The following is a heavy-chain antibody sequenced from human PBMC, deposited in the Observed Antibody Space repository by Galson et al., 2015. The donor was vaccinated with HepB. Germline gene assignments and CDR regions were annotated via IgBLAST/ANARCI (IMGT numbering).Heavy chain of an antibody. J-gene: IGHJ4*02. CDR1: GGSISSSSYY. CDR2: IYYSGST. Sequence: LSLTCTVSGGSISSSSYYWGWIRQPPGKGLEWIGSIYYSGSTYYNPSLKSRVTISVDTSKNQFSLKLSSVTAADTAVYYCARQFFQWELLGGGGNYFDYWGQGTLVTVPS. CDR3: ARQFFQWELLGGGGNYFDY. D-gene: IGHD1-26*01. V-gene: IGHV4-39*01.